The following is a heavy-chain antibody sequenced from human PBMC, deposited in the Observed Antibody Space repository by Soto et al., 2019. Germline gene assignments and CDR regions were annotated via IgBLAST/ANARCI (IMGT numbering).Heavy chain of an antibody. D-gene: IGHD5-12*01. CDR3: ARGTSKSGYDLFDY. CDR2: IYYSGST. J-gene: IGHJ4*02. V-gene: IGHV4-59*01. CDR1: GGSISSYY. Sequence: SETLSLTCTVSGGSISSYYWSWIRQPPGKGLEWIGYIYYSGSTNYNPSLKSRVTISVDTSKNQFSLKLSSVTAADTAVYYCARGTSKSGYDLFDYWGQGTLVTVSS.